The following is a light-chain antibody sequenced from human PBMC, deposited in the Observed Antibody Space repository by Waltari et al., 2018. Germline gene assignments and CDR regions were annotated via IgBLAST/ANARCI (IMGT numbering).Light chain of an antibody. Sequence: DIQMTQSPSSLSASVDDRVNITCRASQNIDMWLALYQHKPGKAPKLLIQKASALESGVPARFRGSGSGTEFTLTISYLKPDDFATYYCQQYKTYSTFGQGTKLEMK. V-gene: IGKV1-5*03. CDR1: QNIDMW. CDR3: QQYKTYST. CDR2: KAS. J-gene: IGKJ2*01.